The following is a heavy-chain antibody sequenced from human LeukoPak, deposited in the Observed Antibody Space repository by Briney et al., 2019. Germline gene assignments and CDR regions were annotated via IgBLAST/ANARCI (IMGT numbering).Heavy chain of an antibody. V-gene: IGHV3-30*03. Sequence: GGSLRLSCAASGFTFSSYGMYWVRQAPGKGLEWVAAISYDGSKKYYTDSVKGRITISRDNSENTLDLQMNSLRDEDTAVYYCAREFGHNRWYFDYWGQGALVTVSS. CDR2: ISYDGSKK. CDR1: GFTFSSYG. J-gene: IGHJ4*02. D-gene: IGHD5-24*01. CDR3: AREFGHNRWYFDY.